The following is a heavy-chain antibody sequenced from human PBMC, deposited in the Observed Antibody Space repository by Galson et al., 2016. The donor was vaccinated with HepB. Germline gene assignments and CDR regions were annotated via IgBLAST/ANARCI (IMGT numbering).Heavy chain of an antibody. CDR2: VSLDGNSK. V-gene: IGHV3-30-3*01. Sequence: SLRLSCAASGFTLSRDALHWVRQAPGKGLEWMAFVSLDGNSKHYADSVKGRFTISRDNSKNTLYLQMNSLRAEDTAVYYCAREGSSNWYLFFDLWGRGTVVTVSS. CDR1: GFTLSRDA. D-gene: IGHD6-13*01. J-gene: IGHJ2*01. CDR3: AREGSSNWYLFFDL.